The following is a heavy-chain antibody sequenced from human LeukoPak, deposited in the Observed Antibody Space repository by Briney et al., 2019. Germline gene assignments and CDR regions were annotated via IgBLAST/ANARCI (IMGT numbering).Heavy chain of an antibody. D-gene: IGHD1-1*01. CDR2: ISSSSSYT. Sequence: GGSLRLSCAASGFTFSDYYMSWIRQAPGKGLEWVSYISSSSSYTRYGDSVKGRFTISRDNAKNSLYLQVNSLRAEDTAVYYCARGTGTTAYFDYWGQGTLVTVSS. CDR1: GFTFSDYY. J-gene: IGHJ4*02. CDR3: ARGTGTTAYFDY. V-gene: IGHV3-11*06.